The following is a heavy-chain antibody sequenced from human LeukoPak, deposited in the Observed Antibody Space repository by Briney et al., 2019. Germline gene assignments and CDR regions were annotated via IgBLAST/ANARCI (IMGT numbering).Heavy chain of an antibody. CDR1: GFKFDNYW. J-gene: IGHJ2*01. Sequence: PGGSLRLSCAASGFKFDNYWMSWVRQAPGMGLEWVGKIRQDGGQIFYVDSVKGRFTISRDNAKNSLYLQLNNLRAEDTAVYYCARADLEWYLDLWGRGTLVTVSS. V-gene: IGHV3-7*01. CDR3: ARADLEWYLDL. CDR2: IRQDGGQI.